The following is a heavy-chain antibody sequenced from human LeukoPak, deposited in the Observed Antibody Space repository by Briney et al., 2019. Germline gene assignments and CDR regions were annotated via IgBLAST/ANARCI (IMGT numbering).Heavy chain of an antibody. D-gene: IGHD3-16*01. CDR1: GYTITSYD. Sequence: ASVKVSCKASGYTITSYDITWVRQAPGQGLEWMGWISTYNGNTNYTQILQGRVIMTTDTSTSTAYMELRSLRYDDTAVYYCARREGGRLIDYWGQGTLVTVSS. CDR3: ARREGGRLIDY. J-gene: IGHJ4*02. V-gene: IGHV1-18*01. CDR2: ISTYNGNT.